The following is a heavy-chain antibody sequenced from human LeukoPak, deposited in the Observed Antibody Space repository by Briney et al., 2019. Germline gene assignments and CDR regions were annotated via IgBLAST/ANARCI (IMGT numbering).Heavy chain of an antibody. CDR3: ATIKRGSIYGYFDF. V-gene: IGHV4-59*11. Sequence: PSETLSLTCTVSGGSISTHYWSWIRQPPGKGLEWIGYVFVSERTKDNPSLKSRATLSADTSKNQFSLRLTSVTAADSAVYYCATIKRGSIYGYFDFWGQGVLVTVSS. CDR1: GGSISTHY. D-gene: IGHD5-18*01. CDR2: VFVSERT. J-gene: IGHJ4*02.